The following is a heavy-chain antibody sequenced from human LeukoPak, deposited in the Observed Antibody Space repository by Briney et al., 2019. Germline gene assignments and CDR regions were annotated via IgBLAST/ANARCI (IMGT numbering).Heavy chain of an antibody. CDR3: ARGDILTGNHNDY. V-gene: IGHV1-8*01. Sequence: GAAVTVSCKASGYTFTSYDINWVRQAPGQGLEWMGWMNPNSGDTGYAQKFSGRVTMTRNTSISTAYMELSSLRSEETAVYYCARGDILTGNHNDYWGEGALVTVSS. D-gene: IGHD3-9*01. CDR2: MNPNSGDT. J-gene: IGHJ4*02. CDR1: GYTFTSYD.